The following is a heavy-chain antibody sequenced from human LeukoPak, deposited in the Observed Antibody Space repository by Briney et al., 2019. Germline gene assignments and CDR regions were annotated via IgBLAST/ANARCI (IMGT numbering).Heavy chain of an antibody. CDR3: ATNSGSPGGY. CDR2: IWYDGSNK. J-gene: IGHJ4*02. D-gene: IGHD1-26*01. CDR1: GFTFSDYT. Sequence: PGGSLRLSCAASGFTFSDYTIHWVRQAPGKGLEWVAVIWYDGSNKYYADSVKGRFTISRDNSKNTLHLQMNSLRAEDTAMYYCATNSGSPGGYWGQGTLVTVSS. V-gene: IGHV3-33*01.